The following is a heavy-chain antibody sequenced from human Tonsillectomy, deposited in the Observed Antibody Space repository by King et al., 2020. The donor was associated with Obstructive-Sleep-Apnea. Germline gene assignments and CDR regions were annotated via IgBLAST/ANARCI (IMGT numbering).Heavy chain of an antibody. J-gene: IGHJ5*02. Sequence: VQLVESGGGLVQPGGSLRLSCAASGFTFSSYAMSWVRQAPGKGLEWVSAISGSGGSTYYADSVKGRVTISRDNSKNTLYLQMNSLRAEDTAVYYCARGEGSGSYYRLDFAWRQGTLVTVSS. CDR1: GFTFSSYA. CDR3: ARGEGSGSYYRLDFA. V-gene: IGHV3-23*04. CDR2: ISGSGGST. D-gene: IGHD3-10*01.